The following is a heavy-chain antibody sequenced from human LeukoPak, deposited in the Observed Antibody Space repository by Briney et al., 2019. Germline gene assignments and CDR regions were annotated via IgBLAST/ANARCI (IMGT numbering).Heavy chain of an antibody. V-gene: IGHV3-30*02. CDR3: AKGSASIGYFDSDY. CDR2: IRYDGSNK. CDR1: GFTFSSYG. Sequence: PGGSLRLSCAASGFTFSSYGMHWVRQAPGKRLEWVAFIRYDGSNKYYADSVKGRFTISRDNSKNTLYLQMNSLRAEDTAVYYCAKGSASIGYFDSDYWGQGTLVTVSS. D-gene: IGHD3-9*01. J-gene: IGHJ4*02.